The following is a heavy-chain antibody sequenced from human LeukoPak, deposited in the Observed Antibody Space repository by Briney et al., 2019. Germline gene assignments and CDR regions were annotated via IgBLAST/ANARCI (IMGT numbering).Heavy chain of an antibody. CDR1: GYTFTSYY. CDR3: VRDKPLQRRLGELSNTYGMDV. D-gene: IGHD3-16*02. V-gene: IGHV1-46*01. J-gene: IGHJ6*02. Sequence: GASVKVSCKASGYTFTSYYMHWVRQAPGQGLEWMGIINPSGGNTSYAQKFQGRVTMTRDMSTSTVYMELSSLRSEDTAVYYCVRDKPLQRRLGELSNTYGMDVWGQGTTVTVSS. CDR2: INPSGGNT.